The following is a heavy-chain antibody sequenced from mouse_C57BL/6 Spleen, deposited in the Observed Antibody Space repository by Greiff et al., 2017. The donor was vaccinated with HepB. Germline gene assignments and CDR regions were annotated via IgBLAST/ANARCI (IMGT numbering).Heavy chain of an antibody. J-gene: IGHJ1*03. CDR3: ARKGVLTVYWYFDV. V-gene: IGHV1-64*01. D-gene: IGHD4-1*01. CDR2: IHPNSGST. Sequence: VQLQQPGAELVKPGASVKLSCKASGYTFTSYWMHWVKQRPGQGLEWIGMIHPNSGSTNYNEKFKSKATLTVDKSSSTAYMQLSSLTSEDSAVYYCARKGVLTVYWYFDVWGTGTTVTVSS. CDR1: GYTFTSYW.